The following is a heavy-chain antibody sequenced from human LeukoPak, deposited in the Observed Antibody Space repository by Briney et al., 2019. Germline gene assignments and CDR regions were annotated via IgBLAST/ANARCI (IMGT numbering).Heavy chain of an antibody. CDR1: GYTFNNYG. CDR2: MSPDSGNT. J-gene: IGHJ6*03. D-gene: IGHD1-1*01. V-gene: IGHV1-8*01. Sequence: GALVKVSCKASGYTFNNYGLTWVRQAPGQGLEWMGWMSPDSGNTASSYKFQDRLTMTRNTSRSTAYMELNSLRSDDTAVYYCARAIAVKKRTDPGHYYYYMDVWGEGSTVTVSS. CDR3: ARAIAVKKRTDPGHYYYYMDV.